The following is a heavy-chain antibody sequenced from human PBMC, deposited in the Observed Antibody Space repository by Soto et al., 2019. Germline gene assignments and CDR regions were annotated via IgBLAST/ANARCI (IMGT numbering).Heavy chain of an antibody. D-gene: IGHD5-18*01. J-gene: IGHJ6*02. Sequence: PGGSLRLSCTGSGFTFGDFGMSWFRQAPGKGLEWVAVISYDGSNKYYADSVKGRFTISRDNSKHTLYLQMNSLRAEDTAVYYCAKDTASGGYYGMDVWGQGTTVTVSS. V-gene: IGHV3-30*18. CDR2: ISYDGSNK. CDR3: AKDTASGGYYGMDV. CDR1: GFTFGDFG.